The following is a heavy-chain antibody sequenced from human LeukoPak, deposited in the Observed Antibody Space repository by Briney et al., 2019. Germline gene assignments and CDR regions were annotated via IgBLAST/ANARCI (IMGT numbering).Heavy chain of an antibody. J-gene: IGHJ4*02. CDR3: ASEPGGNYDADY. D-gene: IGHD4-23*01. CDR2: IRYDGSNK. Sequence: GGSLRLSCAASGFTFSSYGMHWVRQAPGKGLEWVAFIRYDGSNKYYADSVKGRFTISRDNSKNTLYLQMNSLRAEDTAVYYCASEPGGNYDADYWDQGTLVTVSS. V-gene: IGHV3-30*02. CDR1: GFTFSSYG.